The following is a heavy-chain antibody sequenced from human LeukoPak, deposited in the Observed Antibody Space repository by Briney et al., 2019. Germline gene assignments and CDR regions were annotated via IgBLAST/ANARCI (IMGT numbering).Heavy chain of an antibody. CDR1: GYTLTGYY. CDR2: INPNSGGT. Sequence: ASVKVSCKASGYTLTGYYLHWVRQAPGQGLEWMGWINPNSGGTNYAQKFQGRVTMTRDTSISTAYMELSRLRSDDTAFYYCARDSAQALYYYDSGGYYYFGYWGQGTLVTVSS. D-gene: IGHD3-22*01. CDR3: ARDSAQALYYYDSGGYYYFGY. V-gene: IGHV1-2*02. J-gene: IGHJ4*02.